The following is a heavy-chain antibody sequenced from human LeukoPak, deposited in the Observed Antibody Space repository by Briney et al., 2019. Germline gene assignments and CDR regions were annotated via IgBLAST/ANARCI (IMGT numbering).Heavy chain of an antibody. J-gene: IGHJ4*02. CDR3: ASNTATVFDY. Sequence: SQTLSLTCTVSGDFITAYYWSWIRQPPGKGLEWIGYVYYSGSTEYNPSLRSRVTISLEMSKHQFSLNLTSVTAADTAVYYCASNTATVFDYWGQGALVTVSS. CDR1: GDFITAYY. CDR2: VYYSGST. D-gene: IGHD2-21*02. V-gene: IGHV4-59*01.